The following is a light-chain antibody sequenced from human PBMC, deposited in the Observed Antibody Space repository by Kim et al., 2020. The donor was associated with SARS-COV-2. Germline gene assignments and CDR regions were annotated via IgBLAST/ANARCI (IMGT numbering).Light chain of an antibody. Sequence: EIVVTQSPATLSVSPGERATLSCRASQSINSDLAWYQQKPGQAPRLLIYGASTRATGLPARFSGSGSGTEFTLTISSLQSEDFAVYYCQRYYNWPPLTFGGGTKVDIK. CDR2: GAS. CDR1: QSINSD. J-gene: IGKJ4*01. V-gene: IGKV3-15*01. CDR3: QRYYNWPPLT.